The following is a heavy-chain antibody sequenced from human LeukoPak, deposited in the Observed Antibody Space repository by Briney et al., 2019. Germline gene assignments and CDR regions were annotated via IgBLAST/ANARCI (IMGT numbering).Heavy chain of an antibody. CDR3: ARDAVYSSSWQYY. J-gene: IGHJ4*02. CDR2: IWYDGSNK. CDR1: GFAFSSYS. V-gene: IGHV3-33*01. Sequence: PGGSLRLSCAASGFAFSSYSMHWVRQAPGKGLEWVAVIWYDGSNKYYADSVKGRFTISRDNSKNTLYLQMNSLRAEDTAVYYCARDAVYSSSWQYYWGQGTLVTVSS. D-gene: IGHD6-13*01.